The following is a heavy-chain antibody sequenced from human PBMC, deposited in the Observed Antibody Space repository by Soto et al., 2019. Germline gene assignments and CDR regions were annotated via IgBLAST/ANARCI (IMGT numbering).Heavy chain of an antibody. J-gene: IGHJ6*02. Sequence: PGGSLRLSCAASGFTFSSYAMSWVRQAPGEGLEWVSAISGSGGSTYYADSVKGRFTISRDNSGNTLYLEMSSLRGEDTAVYYCANDQSSIFRSGSGMDVWGQGTTVTVSS. D-gene: IGHD3-3*01. CDR3: ANDQSSIFRSGSGMDV. CDR1: GFTFSSYA. V-gene: IGHV3-23*01. CDR2: ISGSGGST.